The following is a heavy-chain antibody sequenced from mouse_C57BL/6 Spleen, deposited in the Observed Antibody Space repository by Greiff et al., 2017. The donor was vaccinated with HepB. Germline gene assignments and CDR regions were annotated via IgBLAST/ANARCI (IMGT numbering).Heavy chain of an antibody. V-gene: IGHV5-17*01. CDR1: GFTFSDYG. D-gene: IGHD2-3*01. CDR2: ISSGSSTI. J-gene: IGHJ4*01. Sequence: EVKLMESGGGLVKPGGSLKLSCAASGFTFSDYGMHWVRQAPEKGLEWVAYISSGSSTIYYADTVKGRFTISRDNAKNTLFLQMTSLRSEDTAMYYCARSGWLLRAMDYWGQGTSVTVSS. CDR3: ARSGWLLRAMDY.